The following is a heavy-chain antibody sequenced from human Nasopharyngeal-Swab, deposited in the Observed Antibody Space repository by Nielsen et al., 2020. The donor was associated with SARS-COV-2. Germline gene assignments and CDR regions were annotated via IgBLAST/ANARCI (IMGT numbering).Heavy chain of an antibody. V-gene: IGHV4-31*03. CDR3: ARDFLGRGHRYGYEDYYYYGMDV. J-gene: IGHJ6*02. CDR1: GGSISSGGYY. D-gene: IGHD5-18*01. Sequence: SETLSLTCTVPGGSISSGGYYWSWIRQHPGKGLEWIGYIYYSGSTYYNPSLKSRVTISVDTSKNQFSLKLSSVTAADTAVYYCARDFLGRGHRYGYEDYYYYGMDVWGQGTTVTVSS. CDR2: IYYSGST.